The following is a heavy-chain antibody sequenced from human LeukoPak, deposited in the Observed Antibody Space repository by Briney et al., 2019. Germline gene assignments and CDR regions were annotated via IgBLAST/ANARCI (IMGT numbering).Heavy chain of an antibody. Sequence: SETLSLTCTVSGGSISSYYWSWIRQPPGKGLEWIGYIFTSGSTNYNPSLKSRVTISMDTPENQFSLKLNSVTAADTAIYYCARHKFSSAAAPFDYWGQGTLVTASS. V-gene: IGHV4-4*09. CDR3: ARHKFSSAAAPFDY. D-gene: IGHD6-13*01. J-gene: IGHJ4*02. CDR1: GGSISSYY. CDR2: IFTSGST.